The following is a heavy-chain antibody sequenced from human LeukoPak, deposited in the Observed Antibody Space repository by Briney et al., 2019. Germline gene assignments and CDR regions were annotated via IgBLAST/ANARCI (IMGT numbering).Heavy chain of an antibody. V-gene: IGHV4-4*02. CDR2: TYHSDYT. Sequence: SETLSLTCTVSGDSITSSHWWSWIRQSPGKGLEWIGNTYHSDYTNYNPSLKGRVTISVDKSKNQFSLKVSSVTAADTAVYYCARANDYGDPLPRYMDVWGKGTTVTVSS. J-gene: IGHJ6*03. CDR3: ARANDYGDPLPRYMDV. CDR1: GDSITSSHW. D-gene: IGHD4-17*01.